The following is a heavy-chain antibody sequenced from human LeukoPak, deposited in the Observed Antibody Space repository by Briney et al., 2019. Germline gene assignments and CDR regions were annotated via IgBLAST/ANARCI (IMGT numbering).Heavy chain of an antibody. Sequence: GGSLRLSCAASGFTFSSYGMHWVRQAPGKGLEWVAAISNEGSTKYYVDSVKGRFTISRDNSKNTLYLQMISLRAEDTAVYYCAKYLDGSGFVDYWGQGTLVTVSS. J-gene: IGHJ4*02. CDR2: ISNEGSTK. CDR1: GFTFSSYG. D-gene: IGHD6-19*01. CDR3: AKYLDGSGFVDY. V-gene: IGHV3-30*18.